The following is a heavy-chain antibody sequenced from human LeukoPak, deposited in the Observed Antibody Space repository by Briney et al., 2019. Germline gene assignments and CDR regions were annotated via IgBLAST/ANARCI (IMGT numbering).Heavy chain of an antibody. CDR3: ARDVYATSRFRNAFDI. D-gene: IGHD5-12*01. V-gene: IGHV3-7*01. Sequence: GGSLRLSCAASGFTFSSYWMSWVRQAPGKGLEWVANIKQDGSEKYYVDSVKGRFTISGDNAKNSLYLQMNSLRAEDTAVYYCARDVYATSRFRNAFDIWGQGTMVTVSS. CDR2: IKQDGSEK. CDR1: GFTFSSYW. J-gene: IGHJ3*02.